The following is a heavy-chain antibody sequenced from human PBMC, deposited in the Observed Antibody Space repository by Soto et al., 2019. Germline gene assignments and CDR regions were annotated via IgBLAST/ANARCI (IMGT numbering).Heavy chain of an antibody. CDR1: GFTFDDYV. Sequence: EMQLVESGGGLVQPGRSLRLSCAASGFTFDDYVMHWVREPTGKGLEWVAGISWNSGIIEYADSVKGRFTISRDSAKNSLFFQMNSLKPEDTAFYYCTKFIVWGGTHLNYAFEVWGQRPIVSVSS. J-gene: IGHJ3*01. CDR3: TKFIVWGGTHLNYAFEV. CDR2: ISWNSGII. D-gene: IGHD3-16*01. V-gene: IGHV3-9*01.